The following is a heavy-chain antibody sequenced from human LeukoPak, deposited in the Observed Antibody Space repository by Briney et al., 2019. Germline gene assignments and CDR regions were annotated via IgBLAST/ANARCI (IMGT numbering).Heavy chain of an antibody. CDR3: AIRSYYNSSVYYAP. J-gene: IGHJ5*02. V-gene: IGHV1-69*05. CDR1: GGTFSSYA. D-gene: IGHD3-22*01. Sequence: GASVKVSCKAPGGTFSSYAISWVRQAPGQGLEWMGGIIPIFATANYAQKFQGRVTITTDESTSTAYMELSSLRSEDTAVYYCAIRSYYNSSVYYAPWSQGTLVTVSS. CDR2: IIPIFATA.